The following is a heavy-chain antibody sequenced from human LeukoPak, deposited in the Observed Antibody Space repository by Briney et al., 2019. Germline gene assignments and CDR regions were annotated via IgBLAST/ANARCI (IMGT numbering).Heavy chain of an antibody. CDR3: ARDDPTVTL. V-gene: IGHV4-34*01. D-gene: IGHD4-17*01. J-gene: IGHJ4*02. Sequence: SETLSLTCTVSGGSISSYYWNWIRQPAGKGLEWIGEVNHSGSTNYNPSLKSRVTLSVDTSKSQFSLKLISVTAADTAVYYCARDDPTVTLWGRGTLVTVSS. CDR2: VNHSGST. CDR1: GGSISSYY.